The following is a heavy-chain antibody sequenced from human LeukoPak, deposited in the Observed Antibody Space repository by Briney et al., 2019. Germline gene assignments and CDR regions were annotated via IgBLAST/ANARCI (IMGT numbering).Heavy chain of an antibody. CDR2: IKQDGSEK. V-gene: IGHV3-7*03. Sequence: GGSLRLSCAASGSTFSSYWMSWVRQAPGKGLEWVANIKQDGSEKYYVDSVKGRFTISRDNAKNSLYLQMNSLRAEDTAVYYCAKEANEQWPRNWGQGTLVTVSS. D-gene: IGHD6-19*01. J-gene: IGHJ4*02. CDR3: AKEANEQWPRN. CDR1: GSTFSSYW.